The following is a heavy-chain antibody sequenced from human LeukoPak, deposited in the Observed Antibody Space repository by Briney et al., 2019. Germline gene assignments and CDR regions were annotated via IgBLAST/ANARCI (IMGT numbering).Heavy chain of an antibody. D-gene: IGHD2-2*01. CDR3: ARDQRYCSSSSCPWEPFDY. CDR2: ISSDGTNK. CDR1: GFTFSRYA. Sequence: GGSLRLSCAASGFTFSRYAIHWVRQAPGKGLEWVAVISSDGTNKYYADSVRGRFTISRDNAKNSLYLQMNSLRAEDTAVYYCARDQRYCSSSSCPWEPFDYWGQGTLVTVSS. J-gene: IGHJ4*02. V-gene: IGHV3-30-3*01.